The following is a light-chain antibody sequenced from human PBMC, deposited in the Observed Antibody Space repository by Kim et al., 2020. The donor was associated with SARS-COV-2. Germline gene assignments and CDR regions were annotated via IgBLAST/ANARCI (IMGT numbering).Light chain of an antibody. CDR2: QDN. V-gene: IGLV3-1*01. CDR3: QACDSRSYVV. J-gene: IGLJ2*01. Sequence: SYELTQPPSVSVSPGQTASITCSGDKLGDKYAYWYQQKPGQSPVVVIYQDNKRPSGIPERFSGSNSGNTATLTISGTQAMDEADYYCQACDSRSYVVFGGGTQLTVL. CDR1: KLGDKY.